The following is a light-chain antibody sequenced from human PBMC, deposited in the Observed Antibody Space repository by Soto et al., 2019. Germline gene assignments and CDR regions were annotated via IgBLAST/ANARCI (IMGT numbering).Light chain of an antibody. CDR1: SGHSSYI. Sequence: QPVLTQSSSATASLGSSVKLTCTLSSGHSSYIIAWHQQQPEKAPRYLMKLEGSGSYNKGSGVPDRFSGSSSGADRYLTISNLQFEYEADYFCKTWDSNTQVFGGGTKLTVL. CDR3: KTWDSNTQV. V-gene: IGLV4-60*02. CDR2: LEGSGSY. J-gene: IGLJ2*01.